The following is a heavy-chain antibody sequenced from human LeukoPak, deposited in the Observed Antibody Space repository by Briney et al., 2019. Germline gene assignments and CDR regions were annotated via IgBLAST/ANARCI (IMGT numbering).Heavy chain of an antibody. CDR1: GYSFTSYG. V-gene: IGHV1-18*01. CDR3: ARVPRDLIAGDY. J-gene: IGHJ4*02. CDR2: ISAYNGNT. Sequence: ASVTVSCQESGYSFTSYGIIWVRQAPGQGLEWMGWISAYNGNTNYAQKLQGRVTMTTDTSTSTAYMELRSLRSDDTPVYYCARVPRDLIAGDYWGQGTLVTVSS. D-gene: IGHD6-13*01.